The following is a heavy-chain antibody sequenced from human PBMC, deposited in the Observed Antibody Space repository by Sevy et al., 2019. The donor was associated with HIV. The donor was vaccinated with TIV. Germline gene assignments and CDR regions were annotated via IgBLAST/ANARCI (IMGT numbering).Heavy chain of an antibody. CDR2: ISYDGSAK. CDR1: GFSFNTHA. D-gene: IGHD6-19*01. V-gene: IGHV3-30-3*01. CDR3: AREGGHTSAWTPGKY. J-gene: IGHJ4*02. Sequence: GGSLRLSCAASGFSFNTHAMHWVRQAPGKGLDWVALISYDGSAKYYADSVKGRFTVSRDDSKNTLYLLMNSLRPEDSAVYYCAREGGHTSAWTPGKYWGQGTQVTVSS.